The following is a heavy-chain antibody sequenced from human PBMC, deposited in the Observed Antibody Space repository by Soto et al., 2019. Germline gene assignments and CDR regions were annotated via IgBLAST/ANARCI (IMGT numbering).Heavy chain of an antibody. V-gene: IGHV3-64*01. CDR1: GFTFSSYA. D-gene: IGHD3-9*01. Sequence: GGSLRLSCAASGFTFSSYAMHWVHQAPGKGLEYVSAISSNGGSTYYANSVKGRFTISRDNSKNTLYLQMGSLRAEDMAVYSCARVARYFDWLFDYWGQGTLVTVSS. CDR3: ARVARYFDWLFDY. J-gene: IGHJ4*02. CDR2: ISSNGGST.